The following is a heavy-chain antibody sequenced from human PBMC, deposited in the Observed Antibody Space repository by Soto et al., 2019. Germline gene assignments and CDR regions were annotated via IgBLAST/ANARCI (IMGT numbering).Heavy chain of an antibody. CDR2: IYYSGST. J-gene: IGHJ5*02. CDR1: GGSICSYY. V-gene: IGHV4-59*01. Sequence: SETLSLTCTVSGGSICSYYWSWIRQPPGKGLEWIGYIYYSGSTNYNPSLKSRVTISVDTSKNQFSLKLSSVTAADTAVYYFARDQRGVSGSYYNWFDPWGQGTLVTVSS. CDR3: ARDQRGVSGSYYNWFDP. D-gene: IGHD3-10*01.